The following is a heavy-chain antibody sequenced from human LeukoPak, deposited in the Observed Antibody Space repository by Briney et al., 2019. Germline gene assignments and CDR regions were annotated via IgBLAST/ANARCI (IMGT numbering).Heavy chain of an antibody. J-gene: IGHJ4*02. CDR3: ARDAGMATITGYFDY. V-gene: IGHV6-1*01. CDR2: TDYRSTWYN. Sequence: TLSLSCAISGDSVSSTSTAWDWIRLPPSRGLEWLGGTDYRSTWYNEYAVSVKSRITTNPDTSKNQFSLQLNSVTPEDTAVYYCARDAGMATITGYFDYWGQGTLVTVSS. CDR1: GDSVSSTSTA. D-gene: IGHD5-12*01.